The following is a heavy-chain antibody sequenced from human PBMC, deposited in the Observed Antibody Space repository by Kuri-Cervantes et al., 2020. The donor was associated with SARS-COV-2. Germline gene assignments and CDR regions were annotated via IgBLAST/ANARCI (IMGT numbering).Heavy chain of an antibody. CDR1: GFTFSGSA. CDR2: IRSKANSYAT. Sequence: GGSLRLSCAAPGFTFSGSAIHWVRQASGKGLEWVGRIRSKANSYATAYAASVKGRFTISRDDSKNTAYLQMNSLRAEDTAVYYCARGESGYDPFDYWGQGTLVTVSS. V-gene: IGHV3-73*01. CDR3: ARGESGYDPFDY. J-gene: IGHJ4*02. D-gene: IGHD5-12*01.